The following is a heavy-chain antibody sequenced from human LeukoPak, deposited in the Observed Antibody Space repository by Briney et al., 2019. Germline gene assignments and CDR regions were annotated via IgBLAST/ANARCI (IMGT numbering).Heavy chain of an antibody. D-gene: IGHD3-3*02. Sequence: SETLSLTYTVSGGSISSYYWSWIRQPPGKGLEWIGYIYYSGSTNYNPSLKSRVTISVDTSKNQFSLKLSSVTAADTAVYYCARTIRNYYYYYMDVWGKGTTVTVSS. J-gene: IGHJ6*03. CDR3: ARTIRNYYYYYMDV. CDR1: GGSISSYY. V-gene: IGHV4-59*01. CDR2: IYYSGST.